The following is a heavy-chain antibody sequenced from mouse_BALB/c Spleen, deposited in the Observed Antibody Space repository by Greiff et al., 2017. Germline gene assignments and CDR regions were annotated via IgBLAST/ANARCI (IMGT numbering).Heavy chain of an antibody. V-gene: IGHV5-6*01. Sequence: DVQLVESGGDLVKPGGSLKLSCAASGFTFSSYGMSWVRQTPDKRLEWVATISSGGSYTYYPDSVKGRFTISRDNAKNTLYLQMSSLKSEDTAMYYCARRGYGTHFDYWGQGTTLTVSS. CDR2: ISSGGSYT. J-gene: IGHJ2*01. CDR1: GFTFSSYG. D-gene: IGHD1-1*01. CDR3: ARRGYGTHFDY.